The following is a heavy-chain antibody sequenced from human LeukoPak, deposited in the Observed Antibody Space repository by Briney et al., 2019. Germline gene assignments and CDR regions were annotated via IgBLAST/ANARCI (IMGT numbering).Heavy chain of an antibody. J-gene: IGHJ4*02. Sequence: GGSLRLSCAASGFTFSSYAMHWVRQAPGKGLEWVAVISYDGSNKYYADSVKGRFTISRDNSKNTLYLQMNSLSAEDTAVYYCARDPPRFDYWGQGTLVTVSS. V-gene: IGHV3-30*04. CDR2: ISYDGSNK. CDR3: ARDPPRFDY. CDR1: GFTFSSYA.